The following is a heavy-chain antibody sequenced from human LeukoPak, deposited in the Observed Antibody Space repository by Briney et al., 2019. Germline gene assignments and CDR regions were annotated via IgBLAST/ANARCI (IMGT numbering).Heavy chain of an antibody. CDR3: VQRGDYDVLTGYYVPDY. CDR1: GFTFSNYA. Sequence: PGGSLRLSCAASGFTFSNYAMSWVRQAPGKGLEWVSAITGSGAVTYYADSVKGRFTISRENSKNTLYLQLNSLRAEDTAVYYCVQRGDYDVLTGYYVPDYWGQGSLVTVS. D-gene: IGHD3-9*01. CDR2: ITGSGAVT. V-gene: IGHV3-23*01. J-gene: IGHJ4*02.